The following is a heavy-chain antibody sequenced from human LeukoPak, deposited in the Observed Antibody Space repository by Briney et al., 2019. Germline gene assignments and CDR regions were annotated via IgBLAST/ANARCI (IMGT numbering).Heavy chain of an antibody. J-gene: IGHJ4*02. D-gene: IGHD6-19*01. Sequence: PGGSLRLSCAGSGFTFSTYTMTWVRQAPGKGLEWVAVISYDGSNKFYADSVKGRFTISRDNSKNTLYLQMNSLRAEDTAVFYCAKAGYSSGWRNFDYWGQGTLVTVSS. CDR2: ISYDGSNK. V-gene: IGHV3-30*18. CDR3: AKAGYSSGWRNFDY. CDR1: GFTFSTYT.